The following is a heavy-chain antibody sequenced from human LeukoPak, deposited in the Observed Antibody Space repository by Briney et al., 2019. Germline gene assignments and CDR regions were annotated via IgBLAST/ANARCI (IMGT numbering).Heavy chain of an antibody. CDR2: IIPIFGTA. CDR1: GGTFSSYA. D-gene: IGHD1-26*01. CDR3: ARSDSGSYFEFDY. V-gene: IGHV1-69*05. J-gene: IGHJ4*02. Sequence: SVKVSCKASGGTFSSYAISWVRQAPGQGLEWIGRIIPIFGTANYAQKFQGRVTITTDESTSTAYMELSSLRSEDTAVYYCARSDSGSYFEFDYWGQGTLVTVSS.